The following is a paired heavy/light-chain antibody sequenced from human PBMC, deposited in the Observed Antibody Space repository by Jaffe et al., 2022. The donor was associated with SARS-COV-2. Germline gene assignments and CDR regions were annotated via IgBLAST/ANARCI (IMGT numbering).Heavy chain of an antibody. CDR3: ARDGGDTYCGGDCYLNRRRRSTGMDV. J-gene: IGHJ6*02. Sequence: EVQLVESGGGLVKPGGSLRLSCAASGFTFSSYSMNWVRQAPGKGLEWVSSISSSSSYIYYADSVKGRFTISRDNAKNSLYLQMNSLRAEDTAVYYCARDGGDTYCGGDCYLNRRRRSTGMDVWGQGTTVTVSS. V-gene: IGHV3-21*01. CDR1: GFTFSSYS. D-gene: IGHD2-21*02. CDR2: ISSSSSYI.
Light chain of an antibody. CDR3: QAWDSSTARVV. J-gene: IGLJ2*01. CDR1: KLGDKY. Sequence: SYELTQPPSVSVSPGQTASITCSGDKLGDKYACWYQQKPGQSPVLVIYQDSKRPSGIPERFSGSNSGNTATLTISGTQAMDEADYYCQAWDSSTARVVFGGGTKLTVL. V-gene: IGLV3-1*01. CDR2: QDS.